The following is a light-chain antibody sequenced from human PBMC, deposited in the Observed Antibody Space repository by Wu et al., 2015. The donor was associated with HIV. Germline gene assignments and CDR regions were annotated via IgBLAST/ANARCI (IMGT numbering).Light chain of an antibody. CDR2: GAS. V-gene: IGKV3-20*01. CDR1: QSVSSSY. J-gene: IGKJ1*01. CDR3: QHYSNSPRWT. Sequence: EIVLTQSLGTLSLSPGERATLSCRASQSVSSSYLAWYQQKPGQAPRLLIYGASSRATGIPDRFSGSGSGTDFTLTVSRLEPEDFAVYYCQHYSNSPRWTFGQGTKVGNQT.